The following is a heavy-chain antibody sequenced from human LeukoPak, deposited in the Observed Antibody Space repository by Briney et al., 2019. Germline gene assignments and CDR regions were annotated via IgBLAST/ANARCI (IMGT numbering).Heavy chain of an antibody. CDR2: ISGNGGST. J-gene: IGHJ4*02. D-gene: IGHD3-22*01. V-gene: IGHV3-23*01. Sequence: GGSLRLSCAASGFTFSSYAMSWVRQAPGKGLEWVSAISGNGGSTYYADSVKGRFTISRDNSKNTLYLQMNSLRAEDTAVYYCAKVYYDSSGYYLNYWGQGTLVTVSS. CDR1: GFTFSSYA. CDR3: AKVYYDSSGYYLNY.